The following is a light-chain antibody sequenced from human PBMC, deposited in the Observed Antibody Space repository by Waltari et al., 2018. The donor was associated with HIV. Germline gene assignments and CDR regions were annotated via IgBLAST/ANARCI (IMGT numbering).Light chain of an antibody. Sequence: QSVLTQPPSVSAAPGQNITISCSGSSSNIGYNYVSCYQHLPGTAPKLLIYDNLKRPSGIPDRFRGSESVPAATLGITGLQTGHEADYDYGTLDSSLSAGVFGGGTKVTVL. CDR1: SSNIGYNY. J-gene: IGLJ2*01. CDR2: DNL. V-gene: IGLV1-51*01. CDR3: GTLDSSLSAGV.